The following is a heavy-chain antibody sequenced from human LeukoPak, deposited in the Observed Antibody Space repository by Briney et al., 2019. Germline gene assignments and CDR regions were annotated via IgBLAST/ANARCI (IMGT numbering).Heavy chain of an antibody. CDR3: ARGNYYGQDY. V-gene: IGHV3-74*01. Sequence: GGSLRLSCGASGFTFSSYWMHWVRHAPGKGLVWISRINSDGSTTIYADSVKGRFTISRDNAKNTLYLQMNSLRAEDTAVYYCARGNYYGQDYWGQGTLVTVSS. CDR1: GFTFSSYW. CDR2: INSDGSTT. J-gene: IGHJ4*02. D-gene: IGHD3-10*01.